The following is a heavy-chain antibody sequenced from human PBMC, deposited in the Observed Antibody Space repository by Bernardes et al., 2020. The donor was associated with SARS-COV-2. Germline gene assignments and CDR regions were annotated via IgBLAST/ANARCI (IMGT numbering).Heavy chain of an antibody. J-gene: IGHJ6*02. CDR1: GDSMHNYY. D-gene: IGHD3-10*01. CDR3: ARDSRPYGSGSMGMDV. Sequence: SETLSLTCTVSGDSMHNYYWSWIRRPPGKGLEWIAWINYSGSTNYNPSLTGGATVSIDTSRNQFSLKMYSVTAADTAVYYCARDSRPYGSGSMGMDVWGQGT. V-gene: IGHV4-59*01. CDR2: INYSGST.